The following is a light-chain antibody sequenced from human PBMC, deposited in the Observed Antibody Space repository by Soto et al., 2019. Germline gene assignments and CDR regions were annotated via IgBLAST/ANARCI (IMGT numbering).Light chain of an antibody. CDR2: WAS. Sequence: DIVMTQSPDSLAVSLGERATINCKSSQSVLYNSDNKNYLAWYQQKAGQPPKLLIYWASTRDSGVPDRFIGSGSGADFTLTINNLQAEDVAVYYCQQYYTTLSFGGGTKVEIK. J-gene: IGKJ4*01. CDR1: QSVLYNSDNKNY. CDR3: QQYYTTLS. V-gene: IGKV4-1*01.